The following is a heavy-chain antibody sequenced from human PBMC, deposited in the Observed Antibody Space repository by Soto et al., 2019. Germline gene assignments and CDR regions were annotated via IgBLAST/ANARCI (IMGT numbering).Heavy chain of an antibody. D-gene: IGHD4-17*01. J-gene: IGHJ4*02. Sequence: GASVKVSCKASGYTFTSYAMHWVRQAPGQRLEWMGWINAYNGNTKYAQKFQGRVTMTRNTSMSTAYMELSSLRSEDTAVYYCARGSPYGDWLFDYWGQGTLVTVSS. V-gene: IGHV1-3*01. CDR1: GYTFTSYA. CDR3: ARGSPYGDWLFDY. CDR2: INAYNGNT.